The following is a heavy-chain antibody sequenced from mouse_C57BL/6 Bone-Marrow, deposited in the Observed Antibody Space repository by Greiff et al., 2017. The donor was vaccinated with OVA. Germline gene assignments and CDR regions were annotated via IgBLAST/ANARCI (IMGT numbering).Heavy chain of an antibody. CDR2: ISSGSSTI. Sequence: EVKLMESGGGLVKPGGSLKLSCAASGFTFSDYGMHWVRQAPEKGLEWVAYISSGSSTIYYADTVKGQFTISRDNAKNTLFLQMTSLRSEDTAMYYCARNDYYWYFDVWGTGTTVTVSS. J-gene: IGHJ1*03. CDR3: ARNDYYWYFDV. V-gene: IGHV5-17*01. CDR1: GFTFSDYG. D-gene: IGHD2-4*01.